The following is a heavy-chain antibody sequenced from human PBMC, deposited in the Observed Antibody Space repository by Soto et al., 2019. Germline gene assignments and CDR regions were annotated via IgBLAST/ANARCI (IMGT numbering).Heavy chain of an antibody. CDR2: IWYDGSKK. D-gene: IGHD3-3*01. Sequence: QVQVVESGGGVVQPGRSLRLSCAASGFTFSSFGMHWVRQAPGTGLEWVSLIWYDGSKKSYGDSVKGRFTISRDNSRHTVYLQMNSLRADETAVYYCARDASYYSLWSGYYPSRNGMDVWGQGTTVTVSS. CDR3: ARDASYYSLWSGYYPSRNGMDV. CDR1: GFTFSSFG. J-gene: IGHJ6*02. V-gene: IGHV3-33*01.